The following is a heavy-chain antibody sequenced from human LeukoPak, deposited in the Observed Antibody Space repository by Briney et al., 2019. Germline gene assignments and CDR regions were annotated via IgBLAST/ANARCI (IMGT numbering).Heavy chain of an antibody. CDR3: AREVFTRWGAAVYFDY. V-gene: IGHV1-69*04. CDR1: GGTFNSYG. CDR2: IIPLLNIA. J-gene: IGHJ4*02. D-gene: IGHD1-26*01. Sequence: AASVKVSRKASGGTFNSYGISWVRQAPGQGLEWMGRIIPLLNIANYAQKFQGRVTITADKSTSTAYMEVSSLRSEDTAVYSCAREVFTRWGAAVYFDYWGQGTLVTVSS.